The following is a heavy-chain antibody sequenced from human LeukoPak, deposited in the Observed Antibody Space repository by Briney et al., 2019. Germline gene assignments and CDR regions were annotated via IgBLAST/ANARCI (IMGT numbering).Heavy chain of an antibody. CDR3: ARGRFGQLVAPY. J-gene: IGHJ4*02. V-gene: IGHV1-8*01. CDR2: MNPNGGNT. CDR1: GYTFTSYD. Sequence: ASVKVSCKASGYTFTSYDINWVRQATGQGLEWMGWMNPNGGNTGYAQKFQGRVTMTRNTSISTAYMELSGLRSEDTAVYYCARGRFGQLVAPYWGQGTPVTVSS. D-gene: IGHD6-6*01.